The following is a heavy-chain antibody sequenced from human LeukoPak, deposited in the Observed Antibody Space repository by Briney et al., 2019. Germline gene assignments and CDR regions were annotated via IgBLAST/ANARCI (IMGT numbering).Heavy chain of an antibody. D-gene: IGHD3-22*01. CDR3: ARGDSSGYQRNTKFDY. V-gene: IGHV3-13*01. Sequence: GGSLRLSCAASGFTLSSYDMHWVRQTPGKGLEWVSAIGTAGDTYYPGSVKGRFTISRENAKNSLYLQMNSLRAGDTAVYYCARGDSSGYQRNTKFDYWGQGTLVTVSS. J-gene: IGHJ4*02. CDR2: IGTAGDT. CDR1: GFTLSSYD.